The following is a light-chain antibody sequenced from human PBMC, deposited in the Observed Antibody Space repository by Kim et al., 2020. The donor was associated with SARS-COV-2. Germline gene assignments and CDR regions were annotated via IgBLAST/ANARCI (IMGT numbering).Light chain of an antibody. CDR1: QTVLYNSNNKNS. CDR3: QQYYSTPPS. J-gene: IGKJ2*03. Sequence: RATLNFTSSQTVLYNSNNKNSLAWSQQKPGQAPTLLIYWASIRKSGVSDRFSGSGSETDFTLTISSLQANDVAVYYCQQYYSTPPSIGQGTKLEI. CDR2: WAS. V-gene: IGKV4-1*01.